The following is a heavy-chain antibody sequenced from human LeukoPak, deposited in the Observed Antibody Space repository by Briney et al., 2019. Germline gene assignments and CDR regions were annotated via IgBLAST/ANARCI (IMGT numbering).Heavy chain of an antibody. Sequence: PSETLSLTCAVYGGSFSGYYWSWIRQPPGKGLEWIGEINHSGSTNYNPSLKSRVTISVDTSKNQFSLKLSSVTAADTAVYYCARVGATYKDYWGQGTLVTVSS. CDR2: INHSGST. D-gene: IGHD1-26*01. J-gene: IGHJ4*02. CDR1: GGSFSGYY. V-gene: IGHV4-34*01. CDR3: ARVGATYKDY.